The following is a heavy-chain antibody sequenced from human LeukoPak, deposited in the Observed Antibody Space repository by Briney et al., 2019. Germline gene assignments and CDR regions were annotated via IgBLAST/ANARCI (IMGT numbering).Heavy chain of an antibody. J-gene: IGHJ1*01. V-gene: IGHV1-18*01. D-gene: IGHD6-6*01. CDR1: GGTFSSYA. CDR2: ISAYNGNT. Sequence: ASVKVSCKASGGTFSSYAISWVRQAPGQGLEWMGWISAYNGNTNYAQKLQGRVTMTTDTSTSTAYMELRSLRSDDTAVYYCARGIAARPAEYFQHWGQGTLVTVSS. CDR3: ARGIAARPAEYFQH.